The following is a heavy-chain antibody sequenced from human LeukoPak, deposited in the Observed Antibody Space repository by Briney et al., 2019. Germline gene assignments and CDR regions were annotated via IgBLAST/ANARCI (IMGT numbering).Heavy chain of an antibody. D-gene: IGHD6-6*01. V-gene: IGHV4-34*01. CDR2: INHSGST. CDR3: ARDGSSAFDY. CDR1: GGSISGYY. J-gene: IGHJ4*02. Sequence: SETLSLTCAVYGGSISGYYWSWIRQPPGKGLEWIGEINHSGSTNYNPSLKSRVTISVDTSKNQFSLKLSSVTAADTAVYYCARDGSSAFDYWGQGTLVTVSS.